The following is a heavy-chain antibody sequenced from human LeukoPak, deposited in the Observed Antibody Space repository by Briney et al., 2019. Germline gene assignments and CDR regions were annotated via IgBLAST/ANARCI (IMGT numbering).Heavy chain of an antibody. Sequence: GGSLRLSCAASGFTFSNAWMSWVRQAPGKGLEWVGRIKSKTDGGTTDYAAPVKGRFTISRDDSKNTLYLQMNSLKTEDTAVYYCTTDPPPDIVVVPAAMGYWGQGTLVTVSS. J-gene: IGHJ4*02. CDR1: GFTFSNAW. V-gene: IGHV3-15*01. D-gene: IGHD2-2*01. CDR3: TTDPPPDIVVVPAAMGY. CDR2: IKSKTDGGTT.